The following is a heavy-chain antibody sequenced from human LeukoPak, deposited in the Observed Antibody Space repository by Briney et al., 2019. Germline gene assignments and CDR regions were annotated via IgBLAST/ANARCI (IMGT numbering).Heavy chain of an antibody. V-gene: IGHV4-4*07. Sequence: PSETLSLTCTVSGGSISSYYWSWIRQPAGKGLEWIGRIYTSGSTNYNPSLKSRVTMSVDTSKNQFSLKLSSVTAADTAVYYCARHVPHGSYYYYYMDVWGKGTTVTVSS. CDR2: IYTSGST. J-gene: IGHJ6*03. CDR1: GGSISSYY. CDR3: ARHVPHGSYYYYYMDV.